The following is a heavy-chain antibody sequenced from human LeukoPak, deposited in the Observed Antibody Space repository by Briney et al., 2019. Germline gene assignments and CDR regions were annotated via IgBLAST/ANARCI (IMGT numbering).Heavy chain of an antibody. J-gene: IGHJ4*02. CDR1: GGSISSSSYH. D-gene: IGHD3-10*01. CDR2: SYYSVST. Sequence: WETLSLTCIASGGSISSSSYHWGWIRQPPGKGREGIGSSYYSVSTYYNPSLKSRVTMSVDTSKNQFSLELSSVTAADTAVYYCARVLDYYGSGTRDFDYWGQGTLVTVSS. CDR3: ARVLDYYGSGTRDFDY. V-gene: IGHV4-39*07.